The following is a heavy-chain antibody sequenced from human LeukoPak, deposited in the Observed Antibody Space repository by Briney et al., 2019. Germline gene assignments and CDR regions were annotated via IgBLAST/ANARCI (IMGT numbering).Heavy chain of an antibody. D-gene: IGHD6-13*01. J-gene: IGHJ5*02. CDR3: ARDVPQLVQEFDP. CDR1: GGSISSYY. V-gene: IGHV4-4*07. CDR2: IYASGNT. Sequence: SETLSLTCTVSGGSISSYYWSWVRQPAGKGLEWIGRIYASGNTNYNPSLKGRVTMTVDTSKNQFSLNLSSVTAADTAVYYCARDVPQLVQEFDPWGQGTLVTVSS.